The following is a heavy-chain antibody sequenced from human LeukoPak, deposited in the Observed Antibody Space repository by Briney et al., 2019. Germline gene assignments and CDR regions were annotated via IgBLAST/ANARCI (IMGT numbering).Heavy chain of an antibody. D-gene: IGHD2-15*01. Sequence: SETLSLTCTVSGYSISSGYYWGWIRQPPGKGLEWIGSIYHSGSTYYNPSLKSRVTISVDTSKNQFSLKLSSVTAADTAVYYCARGIAGHFDYWGQGTLVTVSS. J-gene: IGHJ4*02. CDR2: IYHSGST. CDR3: ARGIAGHFDY. CDR1: GYSISSGYY. V-gene: IGHV4-38-2*02.